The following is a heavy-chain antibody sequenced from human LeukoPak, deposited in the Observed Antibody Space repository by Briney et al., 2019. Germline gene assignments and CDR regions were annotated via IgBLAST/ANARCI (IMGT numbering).Heavy chain of an antibody. CDR1: GGSISSYY. J-gene: IGHJ4*02. CDR3: ARDSSGFFDY. CDR2: IYYSGST. D-gene: IGHD6-19*01. V-gene: IGHV4-59*01. Sequence: SETLSLTCTVSGGSISSYYWSWIRQPPRKGLEWIGYIYYSGSTNYNPSLKSRVTISVDTSKNQFPLKLSSVTAADTAVYCCARDSSGFFDYWGQGTLVTASS.